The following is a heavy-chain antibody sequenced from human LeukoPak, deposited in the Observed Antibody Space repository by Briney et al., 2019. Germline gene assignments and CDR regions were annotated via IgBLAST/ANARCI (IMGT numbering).Heavy chain of an antibody. CDR3: ARGTRYSYIFDY. Sequence: PSETLSLTCTVAGGSISSYYWSWIRQPPGKGLEWIGYIYYSGSTNYNPSLKSRVTISIDTSKNHFSLKLSSVTAADTAVYYCARGTRYSYIFDYWGQGTLVTVSS. V-gene: IGHV4-59*01. J-gene: IGHJ4*02. CDR1: GGSISSYY. D-gene: IGHD5-18*01. CDR2: IYYSGST.